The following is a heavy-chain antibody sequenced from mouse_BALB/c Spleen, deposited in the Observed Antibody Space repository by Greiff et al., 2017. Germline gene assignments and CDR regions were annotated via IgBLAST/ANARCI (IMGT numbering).Heavy chain of an antibody. J-gene: IGHJ2*01. D-gene: IGHD1-1*02. CDR2: INPSSGYT. CDR3: AREGHYPYYFDY. V-gene: IGHV1-4*01. Sequence: QVQLQQSGAELARPGASVKMSCKASGYTFTSYTMHWVKQRPGQGLEWIGYINPSSGYTNYNQKFKDKATLTADKSSSTAYMQLSSLASEDSAVYYCAREGHYPYYFDYWGQGTTLTVSA. CDR1: GYTFTSYT.